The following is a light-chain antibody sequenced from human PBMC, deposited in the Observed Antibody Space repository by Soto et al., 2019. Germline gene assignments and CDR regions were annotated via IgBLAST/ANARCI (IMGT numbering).Light chain of an antibody. V-gene: IGLV2-14*01. CDR1: STDIGAYNY. CDR3: SSYTSSTTVV. CDR2: EVS. Sequence: QSALTQPASVSGSPGQSITISCTGTSTDIGAYNYVSWYQHHPGKAPKLMISEVSNRPSGVSNRFSGSKSGNTASLTISGLQAEDEADYYCSSYTSSTTVVFGGGTKLTVL. J-gene: IGLJ2*01.